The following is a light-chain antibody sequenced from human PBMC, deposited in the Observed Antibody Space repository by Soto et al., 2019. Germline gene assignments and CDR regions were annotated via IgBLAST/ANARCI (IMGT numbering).Light chain of an antibody. Sequence: DIQMTQSPSTLSASVGDRVTITCRASQSISSWLAWYQQKPGKAPKLLIYKASSLESGVPSRFSGSGSGTEFTLTISSLQFDDFATYYCQQYNSYQTFGQGTKVDIK. J-gene: IGKJ1*01. CDR2: KAS. CDR1: QSISSW. V-gene: IGKV1-5*03. CDR3: QQYNSYQT.